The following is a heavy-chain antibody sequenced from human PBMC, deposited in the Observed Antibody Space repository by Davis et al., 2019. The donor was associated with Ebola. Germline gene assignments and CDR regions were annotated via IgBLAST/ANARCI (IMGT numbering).Heavy chain of an antibody. CDR3: ARDLLGWNIVVVPAAIPMAYFDY. V-gene: IGHV3-7*01. Sequence: GESLKISCAATGFTFSNYGMHWVRQAPGKGLEWVANIKQDGSEKYYVDSVKGRFTISRDNAKNSLYLQMNSLRAEDTAVYYCARDLLGWNIVVVPAAIPMAYFDYWGQGTLVTVS. CDR1: GFTFSNYG. J-gene: IGHJ4*02. CDR2: IKQDGSEK. D-gene: IGHD2-2*01.